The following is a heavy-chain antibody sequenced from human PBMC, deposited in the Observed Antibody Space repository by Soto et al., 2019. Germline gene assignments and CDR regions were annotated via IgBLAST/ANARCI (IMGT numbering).Heavy chain of an antibody. D-gene: IGHD2-15*01. V-gene: IGHV3-13*01. Sequence: PVGSLRLSCAASGFTFSRYDMHWVRQATGKGLEWVSAIGTAGDTYYPGSVKGRFTISRENAKNSLYLQMNSLRAGDTAVYYCARGDHCSGGSCYALNDAFDIWGQGTMVTVSS. CDR2: IGTAGDT. CDR1: GFTFSRYD. CDR3: ARGDHCSGGSCYALNDAFDI. J-gene: IGHJ3*02.